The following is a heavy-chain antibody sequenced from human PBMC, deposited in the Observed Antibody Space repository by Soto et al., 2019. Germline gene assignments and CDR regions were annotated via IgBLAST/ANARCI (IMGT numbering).Heavy chain of an antibody. V-gene: IGHV3-23*01. D-gene: IGHD6-13*01. Sequence: EVQLLESGGGLVQPGGSLRLSCAASGFTFSSYAMSWVRQAPGKGLEWVSAISGSGGSTYYADSVKGRFTISRDNSKNPLYLQMNSLRAEDTAVYYCAKLPRGTQLGLDYWGQGTLVTVSS. J-gene: IGHJ4*02. CDR3: AKLPRGTQLGLDY. CDR1: GFTFSSYA. CDR2: ISGSGGST.